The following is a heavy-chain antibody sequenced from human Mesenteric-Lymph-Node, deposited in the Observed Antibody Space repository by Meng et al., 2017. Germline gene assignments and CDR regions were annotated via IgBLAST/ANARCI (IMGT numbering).Heavy chain of an antibody. Sequence: GGSLRLSCAASGFTFSSYAMSWVRQAPGKGLECVSRITTTSSYTYYADSVKGRFTISRDNAKNSLYLQMDSLSAEDTAVYYCATLGNGGNPDYWGQGTLVIVSS. J-gene: IGHJ4*02. CDR2: ITTTSSYT. CDR1: GFTFSSYA. CDR3: ATLGNGGNPDY. V-gene: IGHV3-21*01. D-gene: IGHD4-23*01.